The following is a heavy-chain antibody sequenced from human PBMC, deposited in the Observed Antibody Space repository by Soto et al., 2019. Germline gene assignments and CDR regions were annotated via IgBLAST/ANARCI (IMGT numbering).Heavy chain of an antibody. V-gene: IGHV3-66*01. Sequence: EVQLVESGGGLVQPGGSLRLSCAASGFTVSSNYMSWVRQAPGKGLEWGSVIYSGGSTYYADSVKGRFTISRDNSKNTLYLQMNSLRAEDTAVYYCARRYDYIWGSYRPDYYFDYWGQGTLVTVSS. CDR3: ARRYDYIWGSYRPDYYFDY. CDR1: GFTVSSNY. CDR2: IYSGGST. J-gene: IGHJ4*02. D-gene: IGHD3-16*02.